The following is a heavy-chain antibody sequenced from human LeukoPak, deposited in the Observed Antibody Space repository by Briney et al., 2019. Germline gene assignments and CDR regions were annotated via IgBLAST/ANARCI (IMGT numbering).Heavy chain of an antibody. CDR1: GFTFSSYA. CDR3: ARALYSSGWYYFDY. Sequence: GSLRLSCAASGFTFSSYAMSWIRQPPGKGLEWIGYIYYSGSTNYNPSLKSRVTISVDTSKNQFSLKLSSVTAADTAVYYCARALYSSGWYYFDYWGQGTLVTVSS. D-gene: IGHD6-19*01. CDR2: IYYSGST. V-gene: IGHV4-59*01. J-gene: IGHJ4*02.